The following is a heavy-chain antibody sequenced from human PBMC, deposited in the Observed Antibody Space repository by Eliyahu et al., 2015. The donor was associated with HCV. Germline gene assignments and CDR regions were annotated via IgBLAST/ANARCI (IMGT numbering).Heavy chain of an antibody. D-gene: IGHD6-13*01. CDR3: ARVLRYSSSWYGAFDI. J-gene: IGHJ3*02. CDR2: GGST. Sequence: QVQLVQSGAEVKKPGASVKVSCKASGYTFTSYYSGGSTSYAQKFQGRVTMTRDTSTSTVYMELSSLRSEDTAVYYCARVLRYSSSWYGAFDIWGQGTMVTVSS. CDR1: GYTFTSYY. V-gene: IGHV1-46*01.